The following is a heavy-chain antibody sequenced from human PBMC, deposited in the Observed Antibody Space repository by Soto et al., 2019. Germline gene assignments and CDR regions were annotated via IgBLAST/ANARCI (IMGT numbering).Heavy chain of an antibody. J-gene: IGHJ4*02. Sequence: ASVKVSCKASGYTFTSYGISWVRQAPGQGLEWMGWISAYNGNTNYAQKLQGRVTMTTDTSTSTAYMELRSLRSDDTAVYYCARVSGITIFGAWDYWGQGTLVTVSS. CDR3: ARVSGITIFGAWDY. CDR2: ISAYNGNT. D-gene: IGHD3-3*01. V-gene: IGHV1-18*01. CDR1: GYTFTSYG.